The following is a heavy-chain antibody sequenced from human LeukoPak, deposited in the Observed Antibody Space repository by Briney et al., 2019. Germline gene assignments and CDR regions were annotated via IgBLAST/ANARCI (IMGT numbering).Heavy chain of an antibody. D-gene: IGHD4-17*01. CDR1: GFTFRTYT. V-gene: IGHV3-21*01. J-gene: IGHJ4*02. Sequence: GGSLRLSCEASGFTFRTYTMHWVRQAPGRGLEWVSSISTGSIYIYYADSVKGRFTISRDDAKSSLFLQMNSLRAEDTAVYYCARDLPGYGDPDYWGQGTRVTVSS. CDR3: ARDLPGYGDPDY. CDR2: ISTGSIYI.